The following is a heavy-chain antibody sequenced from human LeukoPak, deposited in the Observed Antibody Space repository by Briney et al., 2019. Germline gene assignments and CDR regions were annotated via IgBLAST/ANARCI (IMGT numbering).Heavy chain of an antibody. CDR3: ARAHRAVAAHYFDY. J-gene: IGHJ4*02. CDR2: ISSSSSYI. V-gene: IGHV3-21*01. D-gene: IGHD6-19*01. CDR1: GFTFSSYS. Sequence: GGSLRLSCAASGFTFSSYSMNWVRQAPGKGLEWVSSISSSSSYIYYADSVKGRFTISRDNAKNSLYLQMNSLRAEDTAVYYCARAHRAVAAHYFDYWGQGTLVTVSS.